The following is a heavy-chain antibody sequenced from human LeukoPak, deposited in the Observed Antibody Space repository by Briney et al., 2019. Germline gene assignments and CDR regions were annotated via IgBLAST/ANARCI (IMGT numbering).Heavy chain of an antibody. Sequence: GGSLRLSCAGSGITFSSYWMSWVRQAPGKGLEWVANIKQDGSEIYYVDSVKGRFTISRDNAKNSLYLQMNSLRADDTAVYYCARERFCSGGGCYRGYAFHIWGQGTTVTVSS. D-gene: IGHD2-15*01. CDR3: ARERFCSGGGCYRGYAFHI. CDR1: GITFSSYW. CDR2: IKQDGSEI. V-gene: IGHV3-7*01. J-gene: IGHJ3*02.